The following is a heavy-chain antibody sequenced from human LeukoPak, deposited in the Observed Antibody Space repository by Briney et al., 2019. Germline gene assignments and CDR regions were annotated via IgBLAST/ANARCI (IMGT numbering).Heavy chain of an antibody. CDR1: GYTFTSYG. Sequence: ASVKVSCKASGYTFTSYGISWVRQAPGKGLEWMGGFDPEDGETIYAQKFQGRVTMTEDTSTDTAYMELSSLRSEDTAVYYCATSVQTIYSGYDNWGQGTLVTVSS. V-gene: IGHV1-24*01. J-gene: IGHJ4*02. CDR3: ATSVQTIYSGYDN. D-gene: IGHD5-12*01. CDR2: FDPEDGET.